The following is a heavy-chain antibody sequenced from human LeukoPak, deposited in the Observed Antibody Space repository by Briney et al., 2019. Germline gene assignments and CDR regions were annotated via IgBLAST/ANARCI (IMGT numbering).Heavy chain of an antibody. CDR3: AKAGYYYYYGMDV. CDR2: ISGSGGST. V-gene: IGHV3-23*01. CDR1: GFTFSSYA. J-gene: IGHJ6*02. Sequence: GGSLRLSCAASGFTFSSYAMSWVRQAPGKGLGWVSAISGSGGSTYYADSVKGRFTISRDNSKNTLYLQMNSLRAEDTAVYYCAKAGYYYYYGMDVWGQGTTVTVSS.